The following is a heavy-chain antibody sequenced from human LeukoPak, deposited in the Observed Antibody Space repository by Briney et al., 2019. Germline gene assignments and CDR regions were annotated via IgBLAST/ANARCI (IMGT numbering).Heavy chain of an antibody. J-gene: IGHJ4*02. Sequence: GGSLRLSCAASGFTFRSYGIHWVRQAPGKGLEWVSFILYDGTIKYYADSVKGRFTISRDNSKTTLYLQMNSLRAEDTAVYYCAKGGSSSWSYFDYWGQGTLVTVSS. V-gene: IGHV3-30*02. CDR1: GFTFRSYG. CDR2: ILYDGTIK. D-gene: IGHD6-13*01. CDR3: AKGGSSSWSYFDY.